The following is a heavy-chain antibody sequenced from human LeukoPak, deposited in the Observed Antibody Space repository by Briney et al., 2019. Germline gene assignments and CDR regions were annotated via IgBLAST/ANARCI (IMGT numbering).Heavy chain of an antibody. Sequence: GGSLRLSCAASGFTVSSNYMSWVRQAPGKGLEWVSVIYSGGSTYYADSVKGRFTISRDNSKNTLYLQMSSLRAEDTAVYYCPRDRIEDYYYGMDVRGQGTTVTVSS. D-gene: IGHD2-15*01. CDR2: IYSGGST. V-gene: IGHV3-66*02. CDR1: GFTVSSNY. J-gene: IGHJ6*02. CDR3: PRDRIEDYYYGMDV.